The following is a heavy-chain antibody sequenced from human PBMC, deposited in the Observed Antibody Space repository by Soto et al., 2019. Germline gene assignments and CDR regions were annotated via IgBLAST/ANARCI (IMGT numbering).Heavy chain of an antibody. CDR2: VSWNGSRT. CDR1: GFTFSNSD. CDR3: AKVDTAMATGVLFDY. V-gene: IGHV3-35*01. Sequence: GGSLRLSCAASGFTFSNSDMNWVHQAPGKGLEWVSGVSWNGSRTHYADSVKGRFSISRDNSKNTLYLQMNSLRAEDTAVYYCAKVDTAMATGVLFDYWRQATLVTI. D-gene: IGHD5-18*01. J-gene: IGHJ4*02.